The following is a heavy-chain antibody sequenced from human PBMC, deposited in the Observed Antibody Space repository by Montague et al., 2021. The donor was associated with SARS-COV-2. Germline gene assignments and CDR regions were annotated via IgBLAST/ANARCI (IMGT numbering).Heavy chain of an antibody. Sequence: SLRLSCAASGFTFSNYGMHWVRQAPGKGLEWVAVISYDGSNKYYADSVKGRFTISRDNSKNTLYLQMNSLRAEDTAVYYCAKDWVLVTTWYYMDVWGKGTTVTVSS. J-gene: IGHJ6*03. V-gene: IGHV3-30*18. CDR1: GFTFSNYG. D-gene: IGHD4-17*01. CDR3: AKDWVLVTTWYYMDV. CDR2: ISYDGSNK.